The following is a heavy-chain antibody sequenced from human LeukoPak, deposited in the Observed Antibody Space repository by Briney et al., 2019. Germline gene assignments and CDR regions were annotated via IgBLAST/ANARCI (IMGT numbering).Heavy chain of an antibody. D-gene: IGHD6-13*01. Sequence: GGSLRLSCAASGFTFSSYWMSWVRQAPGKGLEWVGRIKSKIDGGTTDYAAPVKGRFTISRDDSKNTLYLQMNSLKTEDTAVYYCTTDHYSSSWYEYYYYYYMDVWGKGTTVTVSS. V-gene: IGHV3-15*01. J-gene: IGHJ6*03. CDR1: GFTFSSYW. CDR2: IKSKIDGGTT. CDR3: TTDHYSSSWYEYYYYYYMDV.